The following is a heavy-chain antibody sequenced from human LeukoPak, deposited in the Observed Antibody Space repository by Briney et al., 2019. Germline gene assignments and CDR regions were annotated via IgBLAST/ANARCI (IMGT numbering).Heavy chain of an antibody. CDR1: GFTFSSYA. Sequence: PGGSLRLSCAASGFTFSSYAMHWVRQAPGTGLEWVSGFVGRRRDTHYADSVKGRFTISRDISNNTLYLQMNSLRAEDTAIYYCVKDRCSGGICYADFDHWGQGTLVTVSS. D-gene: IGHD2-15*01. V-gene: IGHV3-23*01. CDR3: VKDRCSGGICYADFDH. CDR2: FVGRRRDT. J-gene: IGHJ4*02.